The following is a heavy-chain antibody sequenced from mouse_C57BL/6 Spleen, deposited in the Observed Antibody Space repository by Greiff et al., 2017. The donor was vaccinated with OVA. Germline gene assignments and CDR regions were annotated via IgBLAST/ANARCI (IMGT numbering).Heavy chain of an antibody. J-gene: IGHJ2*01. Sequence: QVQLQQPGAELVMPGASVKLSCKASGYTFTSYWMHWVKQRPGQGLEWIGEIDPSDSYTNYNQKFKGKSTLTVDKSSSTAYMQLSSLTSEDSAVYYCARRGIYGNYEGAFDYWGQGTTLTVSS. CDR2: IDPSDSYT. CDR1: GYTFTSYW. CDR3: ARRGIYGNYEGAFDY. V-gene: IGHV1-69*01. D-gene: IGHD2-1*01.